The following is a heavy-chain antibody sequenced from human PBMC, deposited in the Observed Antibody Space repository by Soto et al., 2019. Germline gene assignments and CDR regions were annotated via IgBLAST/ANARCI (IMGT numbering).Heavy chain of an antibody. CDR3: AKDQYTNRDPAVSGMDV. CDR2: ISFDGTNK. V-gene: IGHV3-30*18. Sequence: PWGSLRLSCAGSGFQFIKYGYGMHWVRQSPGKGLEWVAFISFDGTNKYYSDSVRGRFTVSRDNSNNTLYLEVNSLRAEDTAVYYCAKDQYTNRDPAVSGMDVWGQGTTVTVSS. J-gene: IGHJ6*02. CDR1: GFQFIKYGYG. D-gene: IGHD6-13*01.